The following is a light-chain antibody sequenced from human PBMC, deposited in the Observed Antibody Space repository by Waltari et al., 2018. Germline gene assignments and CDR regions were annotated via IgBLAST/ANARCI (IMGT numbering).Light chain of an antibody. CDR3: NSRDNSGDHVI. J-gene: IGLJ2*01. Sequence: SSELTQDPAVYVALGQTVRITCQGDSLRTYYAGWYQQKPGRAPVLVISTKNKRPSGISDRFSGSSSGDTASLTITGAQAEDESDYYCNSRDNSGDHVIFGGGTKLTVL. CDR1: SLRTYY. CDR2: TKN. V-gene: IGLV3-19*01.